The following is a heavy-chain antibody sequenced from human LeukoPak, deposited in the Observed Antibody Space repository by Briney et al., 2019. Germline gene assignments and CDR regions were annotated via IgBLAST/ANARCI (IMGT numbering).Heavy chain of an antibody. CDR3: ARGRSTGYPYYFEY. Sequence: ASVKVSCKASGYTFPSYDIHWVRQATGQGLEWMGWMNANSGSTGYAQKFQGRVTITRNTYISTAYMELSGLRSEDTAVYYCARGRSTGYPYYFEYWGQGTLVTVSS. D-gene: IGHD5-12*01. J-gene: IGHJ4*02. CDR2: MNANSGST. CDR1: GYTFPSYD. V-gene: IGHV1-8*03.